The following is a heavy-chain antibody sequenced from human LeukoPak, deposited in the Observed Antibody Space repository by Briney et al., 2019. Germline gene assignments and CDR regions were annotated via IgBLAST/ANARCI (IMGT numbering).Heavy chain of an antibody. D-gene: IGHD3-22*01. CDR2: INHSGST. Sequence: PSETLSLTCAVYGGSFSGYYWSWIRQPPGKGLEWIGEINHSGSTNYNPSLKSRVTISVDTSKNQFSLKLSSVTAADTAVYYCARGTPNEVVLRLFDYWGQGTLVTVSS. CDR3: ARGTPNEVVLRLFDY. J-gene: IGHJ4*02. CDR1: GGSFSGYY. V-gene: IGHV4-34*01.